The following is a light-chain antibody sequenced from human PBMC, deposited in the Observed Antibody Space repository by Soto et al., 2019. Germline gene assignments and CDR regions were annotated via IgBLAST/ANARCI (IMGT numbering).Light chain of an antibody. CDR2: DAS. CDR1: QGISTA. V-gene: IGKV1D-13*01. Sequence: AIQLTQSPSSLSASVGDRVTITCRASQGISTALAWYQQKPGKAPKLLIYDASSLESGVTSRFSRSGPGTELTHTISSLQPEDFATFYCQQFNNYANTCGHGTRLEIK. CDR3: QQFNNYANT. J-gene: IGKJ5*01.